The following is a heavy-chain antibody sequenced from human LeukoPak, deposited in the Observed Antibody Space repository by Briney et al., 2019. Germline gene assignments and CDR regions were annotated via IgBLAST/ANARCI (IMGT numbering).Heavy chain of an antibody. CDR1: GFTFRDYY. CDR3: AKEINYGSGSYPKGSFDY. CDR2: ISGSGGNI. D-gene: IGHD3-10*01. Sequence: GGSLRLSCAASGFTFRDYYMNWVRQAPGKGLEWVSGISGSGGNIFHADSVEGRFTVSRDNSKNTLYLELSSLRAEDTAVYYCAKEINYGSGSYPKGSFDYWGQGTLVTVAS. J-gene: IGHJ4*02. V-gene: IGHV3-23*01.